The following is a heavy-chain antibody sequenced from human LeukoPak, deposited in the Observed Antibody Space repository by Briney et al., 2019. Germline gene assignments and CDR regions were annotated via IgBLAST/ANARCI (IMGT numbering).Heavy chain of an antibody. J-gene: IGHJ3*02. CDR2: IYYSEST. D-gene: IGHD6-19*01. CDR1: GGTIRSYY. CDR3: ARHRSSGWYGDAFDI. Sequence: PSETLPLTCTVSGGTIRSYYWSWIRQPPGKGLEWIGYIYYSESTNYNPSLKSRVTISVARSKNQFSLKLSSVSAADTAVYYCARHRSSGWYGDAFDIWGQGTMVTVSS. V-gene: IGHV4-59*08.